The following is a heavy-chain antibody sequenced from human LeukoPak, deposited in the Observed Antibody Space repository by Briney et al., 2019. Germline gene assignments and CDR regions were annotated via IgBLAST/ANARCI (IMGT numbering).Heavy chain of an antibody. CDR3: ARGEVVPAAAPHY. CDR2: ISWNSGSI. V-gene: IGHV3-9*03. J-gene: IGHJ4*02. D-gene: IGHD2-2*01. Sequence: GGSLRLPCAASGFTFDDYSMHWVRHAPGKGLEWVSGISWNSGSIAYADSVEGRFTISRDNSKNTMYLQMGSLRAEDMAVYYCARGEVVPAAAPHYWGQGTLVTVSS. CDR1: GFTFDDYS.